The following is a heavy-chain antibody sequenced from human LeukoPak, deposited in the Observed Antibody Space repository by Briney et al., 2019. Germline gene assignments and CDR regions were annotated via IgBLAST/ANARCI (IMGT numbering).Heavy chain of an antibody. CDR3: ARVYYDSSGYHDFFDH. V-gene: IGHV4-4*07. D-gene: IGHD3-22*01. CDR1: GGSISSYY. J-gene: IGHJ4*02. CDR2: IYSDGST. Sequence: PSETLSLTCTVSGGSISSYYWSWIRQPAGKGLEWIGRIYSDGSTNFNPSLKSRVTMSVDTSKNQFSLRLSSVTAADTAMYYCARVYYDSSGYHDFFDHWGQGTLVTVSS.